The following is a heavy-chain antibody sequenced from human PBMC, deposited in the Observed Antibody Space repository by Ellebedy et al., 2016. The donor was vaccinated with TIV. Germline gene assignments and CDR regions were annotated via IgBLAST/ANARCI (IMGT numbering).Heavy chain of an antibody. V-gene: IGHV1-2*02. CDR1: GYTFTGYY. Sequence: ASVKVSCXASGYTFTGYYMHWVRQAPGQGLEWMGWINPNSGGTNYAQKFQGRVTMTRDTSISTAYMELSRLRSDDTAVYYCARARSYERTWEFNDYWGQGTLVTVSS. J-gene: IGHJ4*02. D-gene: IGHD1-26*01. CDR2: INPNSGGT. CDR3: ARARSYERTWEFNDY.